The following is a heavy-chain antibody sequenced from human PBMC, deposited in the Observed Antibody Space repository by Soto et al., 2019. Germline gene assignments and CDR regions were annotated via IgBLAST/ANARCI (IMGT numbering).Heavy chain of an antibody. V-gene: IGHV1-2*02. Sequence: ASVKVACKAYGYPFSSYYLHWVRQAPGQGVEWVGWINPNTGDTKYAQKFQGRVTMTRDTYINTAYMDVSRLRSDDTAVFLCARCASTMVRGVIYSCYLRVDVWGQGTSVTVSS. J-gene: IGHJ6*02. CDR1: GYPFSSYY. CDR3: ARCASTMVRGVIYSCYLRVDV. D-gene: IGHD3-10*01. CDR2: INPNTGDT.